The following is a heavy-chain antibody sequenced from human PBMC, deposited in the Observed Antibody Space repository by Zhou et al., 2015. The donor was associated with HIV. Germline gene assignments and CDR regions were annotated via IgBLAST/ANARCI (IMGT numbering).Heavy chain of an antibody. CDR3: HIAVAGRGDWFDP. D-gene: IGHD6-19*01. J-gene: IGHJ5*02. V-gene: IGHV1-18*01. CDR1: GYTFTSSG. Sequence: QVHLVQSGAEVKKPGASVKVSCKASGYTFTSSGISWVRQAPGQGLEWMGWIAAYNGNTHHAQKLQGRVTLTTDTSTSTAYMELGSLRSDDTAVYYCHIAVAGRGDWFDPWGQGTLVTVSS. CDR2: IAAYNGNT.